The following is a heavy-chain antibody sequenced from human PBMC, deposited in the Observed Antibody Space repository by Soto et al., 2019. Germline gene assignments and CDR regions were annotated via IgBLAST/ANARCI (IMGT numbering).Heavy chain of an antibody. CDR1: GGTFNSYA. CDR2: IIPDFGTG. J-gene: IGHJ4*02. Sequence: QVLLVQSGAEVRKPGSSVNVSCKASGGTFNSYAIRWVRQAPGQGLEWMGGIIPDFGTGNSAQKFRGRLSIIADASTTPVDMGLSGLTSEDTAVYYCARERGGYNRGDFEFWGPGTQVTVSS. V-gene: IGHV1-69*01. CDR3: ARERGGYNRGDFEF. D-gene: IGHD1-26*01.